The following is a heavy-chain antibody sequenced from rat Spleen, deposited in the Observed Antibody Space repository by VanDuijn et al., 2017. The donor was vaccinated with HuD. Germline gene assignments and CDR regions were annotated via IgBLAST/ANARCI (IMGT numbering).Heavy chain of an antibody. CDR3: ARRSYGGPVAY. CDR1: GFTFSNYW. V-gene: IGHV5-58*01. J-gene: IGHJ3*01. CDR2: ISSDGVYT. Sequence: EVQLVETGGGLVQPGRSLKLSCVASGFTFSNYWMYWVRQAPGKGLEWVSSISSDGVYTYYPDSVKGRFTISRDNAENTVYLQMNSLRSEDTATYYCARRSYGGPVAYWGQGTLVTVSS. D-gene: IGHD1-11*01.